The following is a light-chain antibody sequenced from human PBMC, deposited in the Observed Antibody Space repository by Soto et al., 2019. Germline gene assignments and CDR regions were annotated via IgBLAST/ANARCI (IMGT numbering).Light chain of an antibody. CDR3: QQYSKSPIT. V-gene: IGKV3-11*01. Sequence: IVVTQSPSTLSLSPGERATLSCRASQSVSSYLAWYQQKPGQAPRLLIYDASNRATGIPARFSGSGSGTDFTLTISRVEPEDVAIYYCQQYSKSPITFGQGARLEIK. CDR2: DAS. CDR1: QSVSSY. J-gene: IGKJ5*01.